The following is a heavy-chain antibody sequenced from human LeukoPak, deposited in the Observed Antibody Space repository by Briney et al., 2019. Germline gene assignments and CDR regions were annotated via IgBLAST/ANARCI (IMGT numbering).Heavy chain of an antibody. D-gene: IGHD6-19*01. Sequence: PSETLSLTCTVSGGSISSGSYYWSWIRQPAGKGLEWIGRIYTSGSTNYNPSLKSRVTISVDTSKNQFSLKLSSVTAADTAVYYCARSHRAVPFDYWGQGTLVTVSS. CDR3: ARSHRAVPFDY. V-gene: IGHV4-61*02. J-gene: IGHJ4*02. CDR1: GGSISSGSYY. CDR2: IYTSGST.